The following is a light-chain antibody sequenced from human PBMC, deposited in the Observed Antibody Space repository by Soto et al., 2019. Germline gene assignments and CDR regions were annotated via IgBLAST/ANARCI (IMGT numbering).Light chain of an antibody. CDR1: QSVSSMY. CDR2: GAS. J-gene: IGKJ1*01. Sequence: EIVLTQSPGTLSLSPGERSTLSFRASQSVSSMYLAWYQQKPGQAPRLLIYGASSRAAGIPDRFSGSGSGTDFTLTISRLEPEDFAMYYCQQYGSSQWTFGQGTKVDIK. V-gene: IGKV3-20*01. CDR3: QQYGSSQWT.